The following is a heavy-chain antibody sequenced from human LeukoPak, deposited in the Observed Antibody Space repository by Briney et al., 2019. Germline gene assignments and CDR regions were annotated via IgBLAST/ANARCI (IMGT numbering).Heavy chain of an antibody. CDR1: GDSISSSDYY. Sequence: SETLSLTCTVSGDSISSSDYYWGWIRQPPGKGLQWIGNFCYSGSTCYNPSLKSRLTISLDTSKNQFSLQLSSVTAADTAVYYCATYYDFWSGYIEYWGQGTLVTVSS. CDR3: ATYYDFWSGYIEY. J-gene: IGHJ4*02. D-gene: IGHD3-3*01. V-gene: IGHV4-39*01. CDR2: FCYSGST.